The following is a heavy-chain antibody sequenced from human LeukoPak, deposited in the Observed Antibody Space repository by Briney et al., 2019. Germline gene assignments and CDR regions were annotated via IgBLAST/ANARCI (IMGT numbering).Heavy chain of an antibody. Sequence: GGSLRLSCAASRFNFSSYWMSWLRQAPGKGLEGVANIKQDGSEKYYVDSVKGRFTISRNNAKNSLYLQMNSLRAEDTAVYYRAREQIAVAGTLDYWGQGTLVTVSS. J-gene: IGHJ4*02. D-gene: IGHD6-19*01. CDR1: RFNFSSYW. CDR3: AREQIAVAGTLDY. CDR2: IKQDGSEK. V-gene: IGHV3-7*01.